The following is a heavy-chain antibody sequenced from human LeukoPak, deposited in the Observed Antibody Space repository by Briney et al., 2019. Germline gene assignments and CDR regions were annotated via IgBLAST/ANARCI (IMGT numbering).Heavy chain of an antibody. CDR1: GYTFTSYG. D-gene: IGHD2-2*01. V-gene: IGHV1-18*01. CDR2: ISAYNGNT. Sequence: ASVKVSCKASGYTFTSYGISWVRQAPGQGLEWMGWISAYNGNTNYAQKLQGRVTMTTDTSTSTAYMELRSLRSDDTAVYYCASDYCSSTSCRRPFDYWGQGTLVTVSS. CDR3: ASDYCSSTSCRRPFDY. J-gene: IGHJ4*02.